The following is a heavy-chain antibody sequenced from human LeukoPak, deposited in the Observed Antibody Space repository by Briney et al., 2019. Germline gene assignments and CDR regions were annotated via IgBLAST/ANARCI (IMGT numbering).Heavy chain of an antibody. J-gene: IGHJ5*02. Sequence: GGSLRLSCAASGFTFSSYSMNWVRQAPGKGLEWISYISSSSSTIYYADSVKDRFTISRDNAKNSLYLQMNSLRAEDTAVYYCARIVTLNWFDPWGQGALVTVSS. CDR3: ARIVTLNWFDP. V-gene: IGHV3-48*01. D-gene: IGHD3-9*01. CDR2: ISSSSSTI. CDR1: GFTFSSYS.